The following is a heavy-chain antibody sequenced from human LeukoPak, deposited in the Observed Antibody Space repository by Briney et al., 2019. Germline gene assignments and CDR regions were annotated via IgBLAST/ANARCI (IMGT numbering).Heavy chain of an antibody. D-gene: IGHD3-10*01. J-gene: IGHJ4*02. Sequence: GGSLRLSCAASGFTFSSYDMHWVRQATGKGLEWVSAIGTAGDTYYPGSVKGRFTISRENAKNPLYLQMNSLRAGDTAVYYCARGNGSGSYYGPYYFDYWGQGTLVTVSS. V-gene: IGHV3-13*01. CDR3: ARGNGSGSYYGPYYFDY. CDR1: GFTFSSYD. CDR2: IGTAGDT.